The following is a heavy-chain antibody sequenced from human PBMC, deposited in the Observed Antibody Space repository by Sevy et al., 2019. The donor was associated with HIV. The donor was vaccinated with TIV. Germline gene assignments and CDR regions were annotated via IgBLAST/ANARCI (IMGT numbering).Heavy chain of an antibody. Sequence: GGSLRLSCAASGFTFSDYYMTWIRQAPGKGLEWVSYISSSGSTIYYADSVKGRFTISRDNAKNSLYLQMNSLRAEGTAVYYCAREDMATTRGPFDYWGQGTLVTVSS. V-gene: IGHV3-11*01. CDR1: GFTFSDYY. D-gene: IGHD5-12*01. CDR2: ISSSGSTI. J-gene: IGHJ4*02. CDR3: AREDMATTRGPFDY.